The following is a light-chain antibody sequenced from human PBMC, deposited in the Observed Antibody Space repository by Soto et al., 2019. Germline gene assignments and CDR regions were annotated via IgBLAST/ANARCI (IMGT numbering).Light chain of an antibody. CDR3: CSYAGSRNVV. CDR1: SGEVDRYNL. V-gene: IGLV2-23*01. CDR2: EGI. J-gene: IGLJ2*01. Sequence: QSVLTQPASVSGSPGQSITISCTGTSGEVDRYNLVSWYQQHPGNAPKVIIYEGIKRPSGFSDRFSGSKSGNTSSLTIAGLQAEDEAHYYCCSYAGSRNVVFGGGTKVTVL.